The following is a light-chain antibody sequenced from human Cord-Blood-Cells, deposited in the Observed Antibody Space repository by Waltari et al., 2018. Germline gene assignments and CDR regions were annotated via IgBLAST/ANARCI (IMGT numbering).Light chain of an antibody. CDR3: CSYAGSYTYV. CDR1: SSDVGGYNY. V-gene: IGLV2-11*01. Sequence: QYALTQPRSVSGSPGQSVTISCTGTSSDVGGYNYVSWYQQHPGKAPKLMIYDLSKRPSGVPDRFSGSKSGNTASLTISGLQAEDEADYYCCSYAGSYTYVFGTGTKVTVL. CDR2: DLS. J-gene: IGLJ1*01.